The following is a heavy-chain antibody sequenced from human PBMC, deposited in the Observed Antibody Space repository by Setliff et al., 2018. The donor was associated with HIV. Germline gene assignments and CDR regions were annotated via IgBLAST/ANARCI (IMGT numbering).Heavy chain of an antibody. D-gene: IGHD3-22*01. V-gene: IGHV3-11*01. CDR2: LSGTSSTI. Sequence: GGSLRLSCAASGFSFSDYYMYWIRQAPGKGLEWVSSLSGTSSTIYLADSVKGRFTIPRDNAQNSLYLHMNSLRAEDTAMYYCARDLFPYYHDSRPYYPPAYWGQGTLVTVSS. CDR1: GFSFSDYY. CDR3: ARDLFPYYHDSRPYYPPAY. J-gene: IGHJ4*02.